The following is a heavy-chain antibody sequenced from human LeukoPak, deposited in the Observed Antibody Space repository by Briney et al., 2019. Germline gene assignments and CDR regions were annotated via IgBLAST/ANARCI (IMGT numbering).Heavy chain of an antibody. CDR3: ARARALTMVRGVIYWFDP. D-gene: IGHD3-10*01. Sequence: SETLSLTCTVSGGSISSGGYYWSWIRQHPGKGLEWIGYIYYSGSTHYNPSLKSRVTISVDTSKNQFSLKLSSVTAADTAVYYCARARALTMVRGVIYWFDPWGQGTLVTVSS. CDR2: IYYSGST. CDR1: GGSISSGGYY. J-gene: IGHJ5*02. V-gene: IGHV4-31*03.